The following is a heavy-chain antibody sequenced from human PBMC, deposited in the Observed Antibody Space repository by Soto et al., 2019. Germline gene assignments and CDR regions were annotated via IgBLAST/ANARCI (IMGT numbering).Heavy chain of an antibody. D-gene: IGHD3-16*01. CDR2: IRQDGSEK. V-gene: IGHV3-7*01. CDR1: EFTFSSYW. CDR3: ARNVFPYCISAVCYDQYYYYMDV. Sequence: EVQLVESGGGLVQPGGSLRLSCAASEFTFSSYWMSWVRQAPGKGLEWVANIRQDGSEKNYVDSVKGRFTISRDNAKNSLFLQMNSLRAEDTAVYYCARNVFPYCISAVCYDQYYYYMDVWGKGTMVTVSS. J-gene: IGHJ6*03.